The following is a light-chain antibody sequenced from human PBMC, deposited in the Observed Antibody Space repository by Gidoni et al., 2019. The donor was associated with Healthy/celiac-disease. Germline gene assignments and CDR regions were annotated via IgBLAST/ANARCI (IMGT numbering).Light chain of an antibody. Sequence: EIVLTQSPATLSLSPGERATLSCRASQSVSSYLAWCQQKPGQAPRRLIYDASNRATGIPARFSGSGSGTDFTLTISSLEPEDFAVYYCQQRSNLPPWTFGQGTKVEIK. CDR3: QQRSNLPPWT. J-gene: IGKJ1*01. CDR2: DAS. V-gene: IGKV3-11*01. CDR1: QSVSSY.